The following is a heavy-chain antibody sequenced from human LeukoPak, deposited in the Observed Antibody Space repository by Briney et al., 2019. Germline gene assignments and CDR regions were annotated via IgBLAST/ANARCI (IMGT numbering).Heavy chain of an antibody. CDR3: ARVHSGSYPPAGGFDY. CDR2: IYFSGST. Sequence: SETLSLTCTVSGASTISNYYWGWIRQPPGKGLEWIGQIYFSGSTNYNPSLKSRVTISVDTSKNQFSLKLSSVTAADTAVYYCARVHSGSYPPAGGFDYWGQGTLVTVSS. D-gene: IGHD1-26*01. V-gene: IGHV4-59*01. J-gene: IGHJ4*02. CDR1: GASTISNYY.